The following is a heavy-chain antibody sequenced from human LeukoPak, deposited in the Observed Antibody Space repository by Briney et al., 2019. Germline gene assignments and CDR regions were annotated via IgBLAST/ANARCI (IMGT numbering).Heavy chain of an antibody. J-gene: IGHJ4*02. CDR1: GGSISTNTYY. CDR2: IYYSGST. D-gene: IGHD1-26*01. V-gene: IGHV4-39*01. Sequence: SETLSLTCTVSGGSISTNTYYWGWIRQPPGKGLEWIGNIYYSGSTYYSPSLKSRLTISVDTSKNQFSLKLSSVTAADTAVYYCARPRTDSGSYVDYWGQGALVTVSS. CDR3: ARPRTDSGSYVDY.